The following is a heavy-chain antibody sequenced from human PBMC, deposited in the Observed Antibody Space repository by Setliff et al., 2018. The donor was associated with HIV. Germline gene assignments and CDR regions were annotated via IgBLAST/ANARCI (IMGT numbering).Heavy chain of an antibody. CDR1: GYTFTTYS. V-gene: IGHV1-3*01. Sequence: ALVKVSCKVSGYTFTTYSLHWVRQAPGQSLEWLGWIHAGKGDTKYSQDLQGRITISSDTSANTAYMELSNLRSDDTAVYFCVRGALLAAFDFDHWGHGTLVTVSS. J-gene: IGHJ4*01. D-gene: IGHD2-8*02. CDR3: VRGALLAAFDFDH. CDR2: IHAGKGDT.